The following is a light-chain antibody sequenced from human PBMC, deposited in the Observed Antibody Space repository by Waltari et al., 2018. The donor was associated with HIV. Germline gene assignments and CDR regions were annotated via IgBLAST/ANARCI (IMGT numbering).Light chain of an antibody. CDR3: AVWDDSLGGAV. CDR2: MND. CDR1: GSTIGTYS. J-gene: IGLJ2*01. Sequence: QSVVTQPPSASGTPGQRVTISCSGSGSTIGTYSVNWYQHFPGTAPKLLIYMNDQRPSGVPGRFSGSQSGTSASLAISGLQYDDEADYYWAVWDDSLGGAVFGGGTKLTVL. V-gene: IGLV1-47*01.